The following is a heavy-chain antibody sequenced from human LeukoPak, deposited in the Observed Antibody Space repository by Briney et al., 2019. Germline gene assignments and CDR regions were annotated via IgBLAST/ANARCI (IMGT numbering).Heavy chain of an antibody. CDR2: IWYDGSNK. Sequence: GGSLRLSCAASGFTVSSNYMSWVRQAPGKGLEWVAVIWYDGSNKYYADSVKGRFTISRDNSKNTLYLQMNSLRAEDTAVYYCARTYSSSWYSGVYDAFDIWGQGTMVTVSS. V-gene: IGHV3-33*08. CDR3: ARTYSSSWYSGVYDAFDI. D-gene: IGHD6-13*01. CDR1: GFTVSSNY. J-gene: IGHJ3*02.